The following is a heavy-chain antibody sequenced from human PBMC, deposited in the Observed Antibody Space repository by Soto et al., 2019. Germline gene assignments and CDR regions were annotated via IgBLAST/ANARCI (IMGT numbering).Heavy chain of an antibody. CDR2: ISWNGGSV. V-gene: IGHV3-9*01. J-gene: IGHJ3*02. CDR1: GFNFNEFA. CDR3: VKDLRSLRLTFDI. Sequence: EVQLVESGGGLVQPGRSLRLSCTTYGFNFNEFAMHWVRQAPGKGLEWVSGISWNGGSVGYADSVKGRFTISRDNGKEALYLQMDSLRPEDAALYYCVKDLRSLRLTFDIWGQGTMVTVSS. D-gene: IGHD5-12*01.